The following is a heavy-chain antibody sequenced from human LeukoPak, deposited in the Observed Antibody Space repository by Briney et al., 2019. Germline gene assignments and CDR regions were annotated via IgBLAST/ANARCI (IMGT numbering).Heavy chain of an antibody. V-gene: IGHV3-7*01. CDR3: SYCFNL. Sequence: GGSLRLSCAASGFTFCRFWMDWVRQAPGQGLGGVANIKEGGSETHYVDSARGRFTIYRDNAKNNLFLQVESLGVEDEAFYSCSYCFNLWGQGTLVTVSS. J-gene: IGHJ4*02. CDR1: GFTFCRFW. CDR2: IKEGGSET.